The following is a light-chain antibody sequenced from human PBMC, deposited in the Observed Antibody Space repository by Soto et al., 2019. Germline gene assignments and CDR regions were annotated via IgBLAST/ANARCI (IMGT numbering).Light chain of an antibody. CDR3: QQYGSSPLT. CDR1: QSVSSSY. Sequence: EIVLTQSPGTLSLSPGERATLSCRASQSVSSSYLAWYQQKPGQAPKVLIYRASSRATGIPDRFSGSGSGTDFTLTISRLEPEDFAVYYCQQYGSSPLTLGGGTKVDIK. V-gene: IGKV3-20*01. J-gene: IGKJ4*01. CDR2: RAS.